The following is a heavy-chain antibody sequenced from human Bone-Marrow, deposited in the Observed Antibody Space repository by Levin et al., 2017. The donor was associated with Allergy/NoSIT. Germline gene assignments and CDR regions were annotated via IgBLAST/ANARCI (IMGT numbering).Heavy chain of an antibody. CDR1: GYIFTNYF. CDR3: ARAIWENYPQLFDF. V-gene: IGHV1-46*01. D-gene: IGHD1-1*01. J-gene: IGHJ4*02. Sequence: ASVKVSCKASGYIFTNYFMHWVRQTPGQGLEWMGIINPSGGSTTYAQKFQGRVAMTWDTPASTVYMELSSLKFDDTAVYYCARAIWENYPQLFDFWGQGTLVTVSS. CDR2: INPSGGST.